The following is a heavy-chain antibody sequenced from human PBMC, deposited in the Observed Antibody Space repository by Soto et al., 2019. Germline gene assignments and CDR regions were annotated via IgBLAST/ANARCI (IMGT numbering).Heavy chain of an antibody. V-gene: IGHV3-33*01. CDR1: GFTFSSYG. D-gene: IGHD3-16*01. CDR2: IWYDGSNK. Sequence: QVQLVESGGGVVQPGRSLRLSCAASGFTFSSYGMHWVRQAPGKGLEWVAVIWYDGSNKYYADSVKGRFTISRDNSKNTLYLQMNSLRAEDTAVYYCASGNLFRTWNFAYWGQGTLVTVSS. CDR3: ASGNLFRTWNFAY. J-gene: IGHJ4*02.